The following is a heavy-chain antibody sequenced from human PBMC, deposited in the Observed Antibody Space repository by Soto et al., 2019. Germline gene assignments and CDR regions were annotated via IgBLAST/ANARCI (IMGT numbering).Heavy chain of an antibody. CDR2: ISGYNGNT. Sequence: QVQLVQSGAEVKKPGASVKVSCKASGYTFTIYGINWVRQAPGQGLEWMGWISGYNGNTKYEQKFQGRVTVSTETSTRTAYMEVRRLRSDETAVYYCARDRGSAAPFDFWGQGTLVTVSS. V-gene: IGHV1-18*01. J-gene: IGHJ4*02. CDR1: GYTFTIYG. CDR3: ARDRGSAAPFDF. D-gene: IGHD6-13*01.